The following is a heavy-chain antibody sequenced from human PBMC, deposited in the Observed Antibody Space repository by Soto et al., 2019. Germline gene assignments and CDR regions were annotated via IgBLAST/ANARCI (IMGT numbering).Heavy chain of an antibody. CDR2: INGNTGST. D-gene: IGHD1-26*01. V-gene: IGHV1-18*01. CDR3: GRDGDQWDQRYLEY. Sequence: QVQLVQSGAEVKKPGASVKVSCKTPGNFCSKYGISSVRQAPGQGLEWMGWINGNTGSTNYAQKFRGRVTMTTDTSTGMVYMELSSLTSDDTAIYCCGRDGDQWDQRYLEYWGQGTLVSV. CDR1: GNFCSKYG. J-gene: IGHJ4*02.